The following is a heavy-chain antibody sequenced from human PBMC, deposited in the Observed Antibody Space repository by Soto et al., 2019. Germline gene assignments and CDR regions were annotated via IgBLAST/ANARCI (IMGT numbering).Heavy chain of an antibody. D-gene: IGHD2-15*01. J-gene: IGHJ4*02. CDR2: FDPEDGET. Sequence: GASVKVSCKVSGYTLTELSMHWVRQAPGKGLEWMGGFDPEDGETIYAQKFQGRVTMTEDTSTDTAYMELSSLRSDDTAVYYCARDSGISRIELIDYWGQRTLVTVSS. CDR3: ARDSGISRIELIDY. V-gene: IGHV1-24*01. CDR1: GYTLTELS.